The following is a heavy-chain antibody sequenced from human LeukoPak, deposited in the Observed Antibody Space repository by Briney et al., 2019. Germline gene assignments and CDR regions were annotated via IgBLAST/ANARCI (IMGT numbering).Heavy chain of an antibody. CDR1: GFTFSSYW. V-gene: IGHV3-74*01. CDR3: ARGGSYDFWSSYFTGYYMDV. Sequence: TGGSLRLSCAASGFTFSSYWMHWVRQAPGKGLVWVSRINSDGSSTSYADSVKGRFTISRDNAKNTLYLQMNSLRAEDTAVYYCARGGSYDFWSSYFTGYYMDVWGKGTTVTVSS. CDR2: INSDGSST. J-gene: IGHJ6*03. D-gene: IGHD3-3*01.